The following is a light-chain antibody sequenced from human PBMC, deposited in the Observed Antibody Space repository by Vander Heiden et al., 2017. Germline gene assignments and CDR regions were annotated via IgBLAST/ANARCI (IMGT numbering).Light chain of an antibody. Sequence: DIQMTQSPSSLSASVGDRVTITCRASQYISSYLNWYQQKPGKAPKLLIYAGSNLQSGVPSRFSGSESGTEFTLTISRLHPEDFATYYCQQSDSTPVTFGGGTKVEIK. CDR1: QYISSY. J-gene: IGKJ4*01. V-gene: IGKV1-39*01. CDR2: AGS. CDR3: QQSDSTPVT.